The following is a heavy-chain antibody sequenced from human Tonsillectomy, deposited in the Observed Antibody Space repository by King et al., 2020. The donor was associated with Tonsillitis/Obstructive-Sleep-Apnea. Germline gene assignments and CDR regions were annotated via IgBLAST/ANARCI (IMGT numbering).Heavy chain of an antibody. CDR2: IYYSGST. CDR1: GGSISSYY. V-gene: IGHV4-59*08. Sequence: LQLQESGPGLVKPSETLSLTCTVSGGSISSYYWGWIRQPPGKGLEWIGYIYYSGSTNYNPSLKSRVTISVDTSKNQFSLKLSSVTAADTAVYYCARRSGAARPNYYFDYWGQGTLVTVSS. CDR3: ARRSGAARPNYYFDY. D-gene: IGHD6-6*01. J-gene: IGHJ4*02.